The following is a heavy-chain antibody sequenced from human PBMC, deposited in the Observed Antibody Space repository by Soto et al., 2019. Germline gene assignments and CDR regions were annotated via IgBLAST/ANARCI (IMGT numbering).Heavy chain of an antibody. CDR1: GGSFSGYY. Sequence: QVQLQQWGAGLLKPSETLSLTCAVYGGSFSGYYWSWIRQPPGKGLEWIGEINHSGSTNYNPSLKSRVTISVDTSKNQFSLKLSSVTAADTAVNYCARGPSRGWFDPWGQGTLVTVSS. J-gene: IGHJ5*02. CDR2: INHSGST. CDR3: ARGPSRGWFDP. V-gene: IGHV4-34*01.